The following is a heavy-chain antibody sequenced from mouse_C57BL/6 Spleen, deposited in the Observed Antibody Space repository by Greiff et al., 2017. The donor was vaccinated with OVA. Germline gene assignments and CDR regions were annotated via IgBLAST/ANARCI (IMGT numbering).Heavy chain of an antibody. D-gene: IGHD1-1*01. CDR1: GFPFSDYG. CDR2: ISSGRRIN. CDR3: ARRHYGSSYWYFDV. Sequence: VKLMESGGGLVKPGGSLKLSCAAPGFPFSDYGMHWVRQAPEKGLGWVAYISSGRRINYSVETVKGRFTIARDNAKNTLFLQMTSLMSEDTAMYYCARRHYGSSYWYFDVWGTGTTVTVSS. J-gene: IGHJ1*03. V-gene: IGHV5-17*01.